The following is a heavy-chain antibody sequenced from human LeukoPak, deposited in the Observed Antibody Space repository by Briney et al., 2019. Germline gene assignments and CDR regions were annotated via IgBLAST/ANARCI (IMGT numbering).Heavy chain of an antibody. V-gene: IGHV3-23*01. D-gene: IGHD5-18*01. CDR1: GFTFSSYA. CDR3: AKDRNSYGYGDAFDI. Sequence: GGSLRLSCAASGFTFSSYATSWVRQAPGKGLEWVSAISGSGGSTYYADSVKGRFTISRDNSKNTLYLQMNSLRAEDTAVYYCAKDRNSYGYGDAFDIWGQGTMVTVSS. CDR2: ISGSGGST. J-gene: IGHJ3*02.